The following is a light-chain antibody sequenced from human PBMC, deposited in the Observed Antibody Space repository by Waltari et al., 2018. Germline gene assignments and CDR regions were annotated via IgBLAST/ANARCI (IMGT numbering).Light chain of an antibody. CDR3: QTGGHGTWV. J-gene: IGLJ3*02. V-gene: IGLV4-69*01. Sequence: QLVLTQSPSASASLGASVKLTCTLSSGPSSNVVAWHQQQPEKGPRYLMKVNRDGSHSKGDDIPDRFSGSSSGAERYLTISSLQSEDEADYYCQTGGHGTWVFGGGTKLTVL. CDR1: SGPSSNV. CDR2: VNRDGSH.